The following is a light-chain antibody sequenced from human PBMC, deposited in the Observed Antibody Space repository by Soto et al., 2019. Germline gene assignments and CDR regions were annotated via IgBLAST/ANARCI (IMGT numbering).Light chain of an antibody. CDR2: DTT. J-gene: IGLJ2*01. CDR1: HSDIGAGYG. Sequence: QAVVTQPPSVTGAPGQRVTISCTGSHSDIGAGYGVHWYQQFPHSAPKLLIYDTTNRPSGVPDRFSGSRSGTSASLAITGLQAEYEADYYCPSFDSSRIGLLFGGGTKVTVL. V-gene: IGLV1-40*01. CDR3: PSFDSSRIGLL.